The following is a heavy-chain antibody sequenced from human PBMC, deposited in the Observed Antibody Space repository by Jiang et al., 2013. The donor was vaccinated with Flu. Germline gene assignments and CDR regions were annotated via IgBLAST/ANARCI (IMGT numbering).Heavy chain of an antibody. CDR3: ARDLIGQFYVNPYRHGMDV. D-gene: IGHD3-16*02. CDR1: GYTFTSYA. CDR2: INAGNGNT. Sequence: SVKVSCKASGYTFTSYAVHWVRQAPGQRLEWMGWINAGNGNTKYSQKFQGRVTITRDTSATTAYMELSSLRSDDTAVYYCARDLIGQFYVNPYRHGMDVWGQGTTVNVSS. J-gene: IGHJ6*02. V-gene: IGHV1-3*01.